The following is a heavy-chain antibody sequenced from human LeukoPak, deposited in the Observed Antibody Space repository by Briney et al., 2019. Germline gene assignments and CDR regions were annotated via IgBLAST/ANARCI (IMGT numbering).Heavy chain of an antibody. CDR1: GFTFSSYW. CDR3: AREQANSYYDFWSGQNSLLDY. D-gene: IGHD3-3*01. Sequence: GGSLRLSCAASGFTFSSYWMHWVRHAPGKGLVWVSRINRDGSSTSYADSVKGRFTISRDNAKNTLYLQTNSLRAEDTAVYYCAREQANSYYDFWSGQNSLLDYWGQGTLVTVSS. J-gene: IGHJ4*02. V-gene: IGHV3-74*01. CDR2: INRDGSST.